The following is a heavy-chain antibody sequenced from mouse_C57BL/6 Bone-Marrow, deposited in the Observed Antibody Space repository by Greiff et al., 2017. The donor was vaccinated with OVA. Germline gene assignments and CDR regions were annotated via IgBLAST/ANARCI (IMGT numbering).Heavy chain of an antibody. CDR2: IYPGSGNT. Sequence: QVQLKESGPELVKPGASVKISCKASGYSFTSYYIHWVKQRPGQGLEWIGWIYPGSGNTKYNEKFKGKATLTADTSSSTAYMQLSSLTSEDSAVYCGARSNYGSSVDYWGKGTTLTVSS. CDR1: GYSFTSYY. CDR3: ARSNYGSSVDY. V-gene: IGHV1-66*01. D-gene: IGHD1-1*01. J-gene: IGHJ2*01.